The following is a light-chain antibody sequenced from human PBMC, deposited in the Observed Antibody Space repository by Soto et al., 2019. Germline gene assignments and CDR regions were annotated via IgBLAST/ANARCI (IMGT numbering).Light chain of an antibody. Sequence: QSALTQPASVSGSPGQSITISCTGTSSDVGGYKYVSWYQQHPDKAPKLMIYDVSNRPSGVSNLFSGSKSGNTSSLTISGLQAEDEADYYCSSYTTSTTLGVIFGGGTKLTVL. V-gene: IGLV2-14*01. CDR2: DVS. CDR1: SSDVGGYKY. CDR3: SSYTTSTTLGVI. J-gene: IGLJ2*01.